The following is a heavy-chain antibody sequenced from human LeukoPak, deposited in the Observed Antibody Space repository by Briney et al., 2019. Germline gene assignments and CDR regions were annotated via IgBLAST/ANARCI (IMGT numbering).Heavy chain of an antibody. D-gene: IGHD3-10*01. J-gene: IGHJ4*02. Sequence: GRSLRLSCAASGFTFDDYAMHWVRQAPGKGLEWVSGISWNSGSIGYADSVKGRFTISRDNAKNSLYLQMNSLRAEDTAVYYCAKFGGSGSYYNSYWGQGTLVTVSS. CDR2: ISWNSGSI. CDR3: AKFGGSGSYYNSY. V-gene: IGHV3-9*01. CDR1: GFTFDDYA.